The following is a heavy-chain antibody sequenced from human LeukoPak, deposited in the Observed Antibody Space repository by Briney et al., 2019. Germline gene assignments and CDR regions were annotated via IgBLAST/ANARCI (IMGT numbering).Heavy chain of an antibody. CDR1: GFTFSSYG. CDR2: ISGSGGST. Sequence: GGSLRLSCAASGFTFSSYGMHWVRQAPGKGLEWVSAISGSGGSTYYADSVKGRFTISRDNSKNTLYLQMNSLRAEDTAVYYCAKRFSSSWYYFDYWGQGTLVTVSS. D-gene: IGHD6-13*01. V-gene: IGHV3-23*01. J-gene: IGHJ4*02. CDR3: AKRFSSSWYYFDY.